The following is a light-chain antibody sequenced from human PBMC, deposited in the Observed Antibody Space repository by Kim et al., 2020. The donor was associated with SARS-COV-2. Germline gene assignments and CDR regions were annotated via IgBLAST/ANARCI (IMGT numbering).Light chain of an antibody. CDR2: KTS. V-gene: IGKV1-39*01. CDR1: VSGW. CDR3: QQSYSFPRT. J-gene: IGKJ1*01. Sequence: VSGWLNWYQQKPGRAPHLLVYKTSTLQTGVPPRFSGSGSGTDFTLTISSLQPEDFAAYYCQQSYSFPRTFGQGTKLEI.